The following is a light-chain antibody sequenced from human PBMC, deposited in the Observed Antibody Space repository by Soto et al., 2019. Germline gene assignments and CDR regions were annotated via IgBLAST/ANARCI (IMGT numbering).Light chain of an antibody. V-gene: IGLV2-14*01. CDR3: NSYSSSGTHWV. CDR1: SSDIGGYKY. CDR2: EVD. Sequence: QSALTQPASVSGSPGQSISISCSGTSSDIGGYKYVSWYQQPPGKVPKLLIYEVDNRPSGVSDRFSASKSGNTASLTISGLQAEDEGDYYCNSYSSSGTHWVFSGGTKVTVL. J-gene: IGLJ3*02.